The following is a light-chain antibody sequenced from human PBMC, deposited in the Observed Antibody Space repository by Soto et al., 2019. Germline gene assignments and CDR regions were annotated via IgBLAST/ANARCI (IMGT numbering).Light chain of an antibody. CDR3: SSYTSSNTLV. Sequence: QSALTQPASVSGSPGQSITISCTGTSSDVGGYNYVCWYQHHPGKAPKLMIYDVINRPSGVSNRFSGSKSGNTASLTISGLQAEDEAHYYCSSYTSSNTLVFGGGTKLTVL. V-gene: IGLV2-14*03. J-gene: IGLJ2*01. CDR2: DVI. CDR1: SSDVGGYNY.